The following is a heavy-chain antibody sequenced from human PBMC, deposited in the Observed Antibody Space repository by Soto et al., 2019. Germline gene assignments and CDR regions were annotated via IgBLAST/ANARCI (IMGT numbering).Heavy chain of an antibody. Sequence: QVQLVESGGGVVQPGRSLRLSCVASGFTFSSYGMHWVRQAPGKGLEWVAVISYDGSNKYYADSVKGRFTISRDNSKNTLYLQMNSLRAEVTAVYYCAKRKGDILTGDYCWFDPWGQGTLVTVSS. CDR1: GFTFSSYG. CDR3: AKRKGDILTGDYCWFDP. V-gene: IGHV3-30*18. CDR2: ISYDGSNK. D-gene: IGHD3-9*01. J-gene: IGHJ5*02.